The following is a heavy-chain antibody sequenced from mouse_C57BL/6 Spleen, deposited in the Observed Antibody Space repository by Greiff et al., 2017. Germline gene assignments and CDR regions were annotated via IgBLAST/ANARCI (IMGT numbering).Heavy chain of an antibody. CDR2: INPNNGGT. CDR3: ARGGSTTVRWYFGV. D-gene: IGHD1-1*01. V-gene: IGHV1-26*01. Sequence: VQLQQSGPELVKPGASVKISCKASGYTFTDYYMNWVKQSHGKSLEWIGDINPNNGGTSYNQKFKGKATLTVDKSSSTAYMELRSLTSEDSAVYYCARGGSTTVRWYFGVWGTGTTVTVSS. CDR1: GYTFTDYY. J-gene: IGHJ1*03.